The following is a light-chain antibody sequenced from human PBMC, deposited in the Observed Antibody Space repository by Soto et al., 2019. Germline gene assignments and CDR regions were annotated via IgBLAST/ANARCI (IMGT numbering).Light chain of an antibody. CDR2: AAS. V-gene: IGKV1-5*01. CDR3: QQYYNFPIP. Sequence: TQAPSSKSGAVGGRRIITKKASQTMSSWLAWCQPKAGKAPKLRIYAASTVQSGVPSRFSGSGSGTDFPLTISCLQSEDFPTCYCQQYYNFPIPFGQGTRLEIK. CDR1: QTMSSW. J-gene: IGKJ5*01.